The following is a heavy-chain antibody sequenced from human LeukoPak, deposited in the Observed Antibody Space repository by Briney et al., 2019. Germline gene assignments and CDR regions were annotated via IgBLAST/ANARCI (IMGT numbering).Heavy chain of an antibody. V-gene: IGHV3-9*01. CDR3: VKDRGSVVRGVIISGFDY. J-gene: IGHJ4*02. D-gene: IGHD3-10*01. CDR2: ISWNSGSI. CDR1: GFTFDDYA. Sequence: GGSLRLSCAASGFTFDDYAMHWVRQAPGKGLEWVSGISWNSGSIGFADSVKGRFTISRDNAKNSVYLQMNSLRAEDTALYYCVKDRGSVVRGVIISGFDYWGQGTLVTVSS.